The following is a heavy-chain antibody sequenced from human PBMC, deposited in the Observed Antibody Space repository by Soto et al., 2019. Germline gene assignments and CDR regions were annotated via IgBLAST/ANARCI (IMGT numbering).Heavy chain of an antibody. D-gene: IGHD2-21*02. J-gene: IGHJ6*02. CDR1: GGSISSYY. V-gene: IGHV4-59*01. CDR2: MYNTGST. CDR3: ARDLWGYCGADCYPLDV. Sequence: QVRLQESGPGLVKPSETLSLTCTVSGGSISSYYWSWIRQPPGKGLEWIGYMYNTGSTIYNPSLTSGVTISVDTSKNQFSLKLNAVTAADTAVYYCARDLWGYCGADCYPLDVWGQGTTVTVSS.